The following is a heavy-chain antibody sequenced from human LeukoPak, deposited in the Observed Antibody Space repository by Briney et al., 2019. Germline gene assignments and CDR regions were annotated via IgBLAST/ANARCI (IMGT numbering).Heavy chain of an antibody. CDR2: INPNSGGT. V-gene: IGHV1-2*02. CDR3: ASGRLTMVRGVIGPFPYYYMDV. D-gene: IGHD3-10*01. CDR1: GYTFTGYY. Sequence: ASVKVSCKTSGYTFTGYYMHWVRQAPGQGLEWMGWINPNSGGTNYAQKFQGRVTMTRDTSISTAYMELSRLRSDDTAVYYCASGRLTMVRGVIGPFPYYYMDVWGKGTTVTISS. J-gene: IGHJ6*03.